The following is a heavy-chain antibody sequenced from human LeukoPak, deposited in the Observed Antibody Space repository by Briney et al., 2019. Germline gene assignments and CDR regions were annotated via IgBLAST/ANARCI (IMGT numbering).Heavy chain of an antibody. V-gene: IGHV3-23*01. CDR3: AKTRPLDSSSWSHGDY. CDR2: ISGSGDST. J-gene: IGHJ4*02. CDR1: GFTFSSYA. Sequence: GGSLRLSCAASGFTFSSYAMSWVRQAPGKGLEWVSAISGSGDSTYYGDSVKGRFTISRDNSKNTLFLQMNSLRAEDTAVYYCAKTRPLDSSSWSHGDYWGQGTLVTVSS. D-gene: IGHD6-13*01.